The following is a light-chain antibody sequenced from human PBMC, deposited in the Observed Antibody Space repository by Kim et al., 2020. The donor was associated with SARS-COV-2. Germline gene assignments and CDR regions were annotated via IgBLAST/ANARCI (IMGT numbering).Light chain of an antibody. J-gene: IGKJ2*01. Sequence: AIRITQSPSSLSASTGVRVTITCRASQGISSYLAWYQQKPGKAPKLLIYAASTLQSGVPSRFSGSGSGTDFTLTISCLQSEDFATYYCQQYYSYPYTFGQGTKLEI. CDR3: QQYYSYPYT. CDR2: AAS. V-gene: IGKV1-8*01. CDR1: QGISSY.